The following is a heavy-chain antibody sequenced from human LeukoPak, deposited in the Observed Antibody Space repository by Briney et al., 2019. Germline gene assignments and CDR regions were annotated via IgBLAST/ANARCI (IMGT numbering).Heavy chain of an antibody. CDR2: ISGSGGST. D-gene: IGHD7-27*01. V-gene: IGHV3-23*01. Sequence: GGSLRLSCAASGFTFSSYAMSWVRQAPGKGLEWVSAISGSGGSTYYADSVKGRFTISRDNAKNSLYLQMNSLRAEDTAVYYCARDLPPETGAQDYWGQGTLVTVSS. CDR3: ARDLPPETGAQDY. CDR1: GFTFSSYA. J-gene: IGHJ4*02.